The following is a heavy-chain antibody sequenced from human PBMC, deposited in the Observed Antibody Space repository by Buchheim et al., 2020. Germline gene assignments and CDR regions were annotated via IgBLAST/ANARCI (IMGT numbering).Heavy chain of an antibody. Sequence: EVQLVESGGGLVQPGGSLRLSCVASGFTFTSYSMNWVRQAPGKGLEWVSYISSSTSDTIYYADSVKGRFTISRDYAKNSFYLQMNSLRDEDTAVYYCAGLKYDHYYYYMDVWGKGTT. CDR1: GFTFTSYS. CDR3: AGLKYDHYYYYMDV. J-gene: IGHJ6*03. V-gene: IGHV3-48*02. CDR2: ISSSTSDTI. D-gene: IGHD3-3*01.